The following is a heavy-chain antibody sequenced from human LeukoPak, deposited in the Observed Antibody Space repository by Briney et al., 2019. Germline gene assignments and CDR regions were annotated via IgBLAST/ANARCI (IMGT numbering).Heavy chain of an antibody. D-gene: IGHD3-10*01. J-gene: IGHJ4*02. CDR3: AKPPGDY. CDR2: ISGSGGST. V-gene: IGHV3-23*01. Sequence: KGLEWVSAISGSGGSTYYADSVKGRFTISRDNSKNTLYLQMNSLRAEDTAVYYCAKPPGDYWGQGTLVTVSS.